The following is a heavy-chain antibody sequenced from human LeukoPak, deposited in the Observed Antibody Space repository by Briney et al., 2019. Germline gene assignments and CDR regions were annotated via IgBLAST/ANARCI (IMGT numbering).Heavy chain of an antibody. D-gene: IGHD6-13*01. Sequence: PGRSLRLSCAASGFTFSSYWMSWVRQAPGKGLEWVANIKQDGSEKYYVDSVKGRFTISRDNAKNSLYLQMNSLRAEDTAVYYCAREGGSSSWYVRWFDPWGQGTLVTVSS. CDR3: AREGGSSSWYVRWFDP. V-gene: IGHV3-7*01. J-gene: IGHJ5*02. CDR2: IKQDGSEK. CDR1: GFTFSSYW.